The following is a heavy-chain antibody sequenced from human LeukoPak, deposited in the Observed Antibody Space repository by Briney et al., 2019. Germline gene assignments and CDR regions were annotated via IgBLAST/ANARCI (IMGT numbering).Heavy chain of an antibody. CDR2: IFHSGST. CDR3: ARYPISPNRYCVGGNCIEGAFDI. D-gene: IGHD2-21*01. V-gene: IGHV4-4*02. Sequence: PSETLSLTCAVSGDSISSSNWWSWVRQSPGKGLEWIGDIFHSGSTTFNPSLRSRVTLSVDKSNNQFSLKLSSVTAADTAVYYCARYPISPNRYCVGGNCIEGAFDIWGQGTMVTVSS. J-gene: IGHJ3*02. CDR1: GDSISSSNW.